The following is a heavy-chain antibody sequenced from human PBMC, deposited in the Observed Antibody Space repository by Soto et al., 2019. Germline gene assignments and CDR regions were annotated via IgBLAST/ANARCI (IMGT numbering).Heavy chain of an antibody. Sequence: GASVKVSCKASGDTFSSYAISWVRQSPGQGLEWMGGIIPILGTPNYAQKFRGRVTITADKSTSTAYMELSSLRSEDTAVYYCARERSRYDRSGYYRPDYWGQGTLVTVSS. CDR1: GDTFSSYA. V-gene: IGHV1-69*10. D-gene: IGHD3-22*01. J-gene: IGHJ4*02. CDR2: IIPILGTP. CDR3: ARERSRYDRSGYYRPDY.